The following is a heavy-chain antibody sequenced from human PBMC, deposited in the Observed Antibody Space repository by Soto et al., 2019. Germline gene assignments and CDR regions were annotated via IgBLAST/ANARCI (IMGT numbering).Heavy chain of an antibody. CDR2: INWNGGST. J-gene: IGHJ3*02. CDR1: GFSFDDYG. D-gene: IGHD3-22*01. Sequence: PGGSLRLSCTASGFSFDDYGMSWVRQAPGKGLEWVSGINWNGGSTDYADSVKGRFTISRDNAKNALYLQMNSLRAEDTALYYCASSLIRMIAPRTFGIWGQGTMVTVSS. V-gene: IGHV3-20*04. CDR3: ASSLIRMIAPRTFGI.